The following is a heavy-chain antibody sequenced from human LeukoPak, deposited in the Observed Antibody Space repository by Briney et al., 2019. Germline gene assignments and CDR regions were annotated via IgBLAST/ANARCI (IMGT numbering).Heavy chain of an antibody. CDR3: AKGSYYGSGSYYGGY. CDR1: GFTFSSYA. D-gene: IGHD3-10*01. V-gene: IGHV3-23*01. CDR2: ISGSGGTT. J-gene: IGHJ4*02. Sequence: GGSLRLSCAASGFTFSSYAMSRVRQAPGKGLEWVSAISGSGGTTYYADSVKGRFTISRDNSKNTLYLQMNSLRAKDTAVYYCAKGSYYGSGSYYGGYWGQGTLVTVSS.